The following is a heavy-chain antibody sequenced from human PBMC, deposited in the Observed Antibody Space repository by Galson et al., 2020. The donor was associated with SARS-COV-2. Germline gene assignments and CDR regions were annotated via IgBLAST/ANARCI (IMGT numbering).Heavy chain of an antibody. CDR3: AKRHRDSSGFDY. J-gene: IGHJ4*02. Sequence: GESLKISCVASGFTFSTYDMNWVRQAPGKGLEWLSFIGPSGSTRYYAGSVKGRFTISRDNSQNTLYLQMNGLRAEDTAIYYCAKRHRDSSGFDYWGQGARVTVSS. D-gene: IGHD3-22*01. CDR1: GFTFSTYD. CDR2: IGPSGSTR. V-gene: IGHV3-23*01.